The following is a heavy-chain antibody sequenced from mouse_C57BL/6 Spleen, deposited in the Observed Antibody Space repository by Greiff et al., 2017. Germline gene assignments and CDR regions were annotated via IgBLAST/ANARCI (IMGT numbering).Heavy chain of an antibody. CDR2: INPNNGGT. CDR1: GYTFTDYY. CDR3: ARPAQAPYFDY. V-gene: IGHV1-26*01. J-gene: IGHJ2*01. Sequence: EVQLQQSGPELVKPGASVKISCKASGYTFTDYYMNWVKQSHGKSLEWIGDINPNNGGTSYNQKFKGKATLTVDKSSSTAYMELRSLTSEDSAVYYCARPAQAPYFDYWGQGTTLTVSS. D-gene: IGHD3-2*02.